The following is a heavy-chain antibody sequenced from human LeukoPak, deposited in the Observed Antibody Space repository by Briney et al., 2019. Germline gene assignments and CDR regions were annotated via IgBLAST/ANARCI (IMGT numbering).Heavy chain of an antibody. J-gene: IGHJ5*02. CDR1: GYTLTGYY. D-gene: IGHD3-10*01. V-gene: IGHV1-2*02. Sequence: ASVKVSCKASGYTLTGYYMHWVRQAPGQGLERMGWINPNSGGANYAQKFQGRVTMTRDTSTSTVYMELSSLRSEDTAVYYCARDSGTTGEVKFDPWGQGTLVTVSS. CDR2: INPNSGGA. CDR3: ARDSGTTGEVKFDP.